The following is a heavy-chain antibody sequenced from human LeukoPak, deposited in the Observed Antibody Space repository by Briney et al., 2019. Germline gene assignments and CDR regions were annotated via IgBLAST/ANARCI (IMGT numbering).Heavy chain of an antibody. CDR3: TKAEGLGPGAHFDQ. Sequence: GGSLRLSCAASGFSFSRYYMSWVRQTPGKALEWISYIPTSGISVHYADSVRGRFTASRDDAKNSLHLQMDSLRVEDTAVYYCTKAEGLGPGAHFDQWGQGALVIVSS. V-gene: IGHV3-11*01. CDR1: GFSFSRYY. CDR2: IPTSGISV. J-gene: IGHJ4*02.